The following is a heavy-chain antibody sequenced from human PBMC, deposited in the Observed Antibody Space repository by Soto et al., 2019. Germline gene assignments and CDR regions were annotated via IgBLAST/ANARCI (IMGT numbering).Heavy chain of an antibody. J-gene: IGHJ5*02. D-gene: IGHD3-3*01. CDR3: TRPLYDFWSGHPRDNWFDP. CDR2: IRGKANSYAT. CDR1: GFTFSGSA. V-gene: IGHV3-73*01. Sequence: EVQLVESGGGLVQPGGSLKLSCAASGFTFSGSAMHWVRQASGKGLEWVGRIRGKANSYATAYAASVKGRFTISTDESKNTAYLQMNSLKTEDTAVYYCTRPLYDFWSGHPRDNWFDPWGQGTLVTVSS.